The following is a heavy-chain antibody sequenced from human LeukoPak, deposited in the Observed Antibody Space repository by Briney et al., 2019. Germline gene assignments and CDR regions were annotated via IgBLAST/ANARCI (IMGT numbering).Heavy chain of an antibody. CDR2: IYHSGST. CDR1: GGSISSGGYS. D-gene: IGHD3-22*01. CDR3: ARAPYYDSSGYYPYYYYAMDV. J-gene: IGHJ6*02. V-gene: IGHV4-30-2*01. Sequence: ASETLSLTCTVSGGSISSGGYSWSWIRQPPGEGLEWIGYIYHSGSTYYNPSLKSRVTISVDRSKNQFSLKLSSVTAADTAVYYCARAPYYDSSGYYPYYYYAMDVWGQGTTVTVSS.